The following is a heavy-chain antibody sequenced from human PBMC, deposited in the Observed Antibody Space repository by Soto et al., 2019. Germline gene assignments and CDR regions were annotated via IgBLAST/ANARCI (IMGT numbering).Heavy chain of an antibody. Sequence: ASVKVSCKASGYTFTSYDINWVRQATGQGLEWMGWMNPNSGNTGYAQKFQGRVTMTRNTSISTAYMELSSPRSEDTAVYYCARVRLITMVRGVIIESYYYYGMDVWGQGTTVTVSS. J-gene: IGHJ6*02. V-gene: IGHV1-8*01. CDR2: MNPNSGNT. CDR1: GYTFTSYD. CDR3: ARVRLITMVRGVIIESYYYYGMDV. D-gene: IGHD3-10*01.